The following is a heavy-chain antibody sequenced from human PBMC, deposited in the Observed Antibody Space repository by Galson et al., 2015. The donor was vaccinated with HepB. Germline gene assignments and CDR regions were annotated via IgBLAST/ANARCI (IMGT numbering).Heavy chain of an antibody. V-gene: IGHV1-69*02. D-gene: IGHD2-2*01. CDR3: ARGLVVVPAAMPYYYYGMDV. CDR1: GGTFSSYT. J-gene: IGHJ6*02. Sequence: SVKVSCKASGGTFSSYTISWVRQAPGQGLEWMGRIIPILGIANYAQKFQGRVTITADKSTSTAYMELSSLRSEDTAVYYCARGLVVVPAAMPYYYYGMDVWGQGTTVTVSS. CDR2: IIPILGIA.